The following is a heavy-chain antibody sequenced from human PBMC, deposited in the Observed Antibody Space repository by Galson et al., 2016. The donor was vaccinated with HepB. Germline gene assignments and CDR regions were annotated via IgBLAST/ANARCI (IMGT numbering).Heavy chain of an antibody. D-gene: IGHD3/OR15-3a*01. CDR3: ASYDFYSGPF. J-gene: IGHJ4*02. CDR1: GYNFTEYD. CDR2: MTPKTGYA. Sequence: SVKVSCKASGYNFTEYDINWVRQAPGQGLEWLGWMTPKTGYAAYAPTFRGRISMTRDTSITTAYMELRSLRSEDTAVYFWASYDFYSGPFWCQGAQVTVSS. V-gene: IGHV1-8*01.